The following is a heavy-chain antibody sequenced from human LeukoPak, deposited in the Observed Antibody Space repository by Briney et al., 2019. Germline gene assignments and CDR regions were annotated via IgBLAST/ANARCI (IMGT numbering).Heavy chain of an antibody. J-gene: IGHJ4*02. CDR2: ISYDGSNK. CDR3: ARMGGSGYFLDY. CDR1: GFTFSSYA. Sequence: GGSLRLSCAASGFTFSSYAMHWVRRAPGKGLEWVAVISYDGSNKYYADSVKGRFTICRDNSKNTLYLEMNSLRAEDTALYYCARMGGSGYFLDYSGQGTLVTVSS. D-gene: IGHD3-22*01. V-gene: IGHV3-30*04.